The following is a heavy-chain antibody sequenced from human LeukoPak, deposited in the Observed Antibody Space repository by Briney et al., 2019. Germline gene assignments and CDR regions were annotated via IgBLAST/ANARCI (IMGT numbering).Heavy chain of an antibody. CDR1: GFTFSSYG. Sequence: GGSLRLSCAASGFTFSSYGMHWVRQAPGKGLEWVAVIWYDGSNEYYADSVKGRFTISRDNSKNTLYLQMNSLRAEDTAVYYCARDLVTMVRGGNYGMDVWGQGTTVTVSS. J-gene: IGHJ6*02. V-gene: IGHV3-33*01. CDR3: ARDLVTMVRGGNYGMDV. CDR2: IWYDGSNE. D-gene: IGHD3-10*01.